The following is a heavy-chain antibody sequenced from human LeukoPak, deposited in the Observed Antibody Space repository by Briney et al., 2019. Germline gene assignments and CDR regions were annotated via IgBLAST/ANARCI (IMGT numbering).Heavy chain of an antibody. CDR2: ISGSNTYT. CDR3: ARGSSGWFNFDY. D-gene: IGHD6-19*01. J-gene: IGHJ4*02. V-gene: IGHV3-11*06. Sequence: KPGGSLRLSCTASGFTFSDYYMSWIRQAPGKGLEWVSYISGSNTYTNYADSVKGRFTISRDNAKNSLYLQMNSLRAEDTAVHYCARGSSGWFNFDYWGQGTLVTVSS. CDR1: GFTFSDYY.